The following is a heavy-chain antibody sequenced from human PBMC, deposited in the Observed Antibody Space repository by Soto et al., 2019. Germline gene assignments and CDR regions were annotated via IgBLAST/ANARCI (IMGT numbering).Heavy chain of an antibody. CDR1: GGSVSSGSYY. CDR2: IYYSGST. CDR3: ERESGEWDRGEGIFDY. V-gene: IGHV4-61*01. J-gene: IGHJ4*02. D-gene: IGHD1-26*01. Sequence: EPLSLTGTGAGGSVSSGSYYWSWIRQPPGKGLEWIGYIYYSGSTNYNPSLKSRVTISVDTSKNQFSLKLSSVTAADTAVYYCERESGEWDRGEGIFDYWGQGTLVTVSS.